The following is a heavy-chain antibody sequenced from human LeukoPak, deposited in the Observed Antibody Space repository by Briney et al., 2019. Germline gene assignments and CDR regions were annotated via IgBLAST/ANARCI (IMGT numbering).Heavy chain of an antibody. J-gene: IGHJ4*02. CDR3: ARQGCSSTSCYDLDY. Sequence: SETLSLTCTVSGGSISSYYWSWIRQPAGKGLEWIGRIYTSGSTNYNPSLKSRVTISVDTSKNQFSLKLSSVTAADTAVYYCARQGCSSTSCYDLDYWGQGTLVTVSS. V-gene: IGHV4-4*07. D-gene: IGHD2-2*01. CDR1: GGSISSYY. CDR2: IYTSGST.